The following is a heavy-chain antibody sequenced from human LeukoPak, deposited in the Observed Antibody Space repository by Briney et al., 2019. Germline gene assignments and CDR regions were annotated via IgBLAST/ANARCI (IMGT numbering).Heavy chain of an antibody. J-gene: IGHJ4*02. CDR2: IRYDGSNK. D-gene: IGHD3-10*01. CDR3: AKSVPAIRGEIDY. CDR1: GFTFSSYG. Sequence: GGSLRLSCAASGFTFSSYGMHWVRQAPGKGLEGVAFIRYDGSNKNYVDSVKGRFTISRDNSKNTLYLQMNSLRAEDTAVYYCAKSVPAIRGEIDYWGQRTLVTVSS. V-gene: IGHV3-30*02.